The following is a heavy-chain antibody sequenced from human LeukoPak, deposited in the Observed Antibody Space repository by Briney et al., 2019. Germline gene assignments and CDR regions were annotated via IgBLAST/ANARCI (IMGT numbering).Heavy chain of an antibody. Sequence: SETLSLTCAVYGGSFSGYYWSWIRQPPGKGLEWIGEINHSGSTNYNPSLKSRVTISVDTSKNQFSLKLTSVTAADTAVYYCASGLAVAGVPDSWGQGTLVSVSS. V-gene: IGHV4-34*01. J-gene: IGHJ4*02. CDR2: INHSGST. CDR3: ASGLAVAGVPDS. CDR1: GGSFSGYY. D-gene: IGHD6-19*01.